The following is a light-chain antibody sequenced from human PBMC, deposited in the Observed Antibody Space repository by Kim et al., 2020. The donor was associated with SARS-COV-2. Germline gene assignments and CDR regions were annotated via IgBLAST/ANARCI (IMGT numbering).Light chain of an antibody. J-gene: IGKJ5*01. Sequence: DIQMTQSPSSLSASVGDRVTITCQASQDISSYLNWYQQKPVKAPKLLIYDASNLETGVPSRFSGSGSGTDFTFTISSLQPEDIATYYWQQYDNLPSITFGQGTRLEIK. CDR2: DAS. V-gene: IGKV1-33*01. CDR1: QDISSY. CDR3: QQYDNLPSIT.